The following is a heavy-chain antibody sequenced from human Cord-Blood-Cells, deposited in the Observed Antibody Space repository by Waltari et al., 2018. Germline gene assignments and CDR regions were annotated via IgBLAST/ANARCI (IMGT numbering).Heavy chain of an antibody. J-gene: IGHJ4*01. Sequence: EVQLVVSGGGLVQTGGSLRLSCAASGFTFSSYWMSRVRQAPGEGVAWAANIKEDGREKYYVDSVKGRLTITRDNVKNSLYLQMNGLRDEDTSVYYCARDEVWGDFDYGGHGTLVTVSS. CDR3: ARDEVWGDFDY. V-gene: IGHV3-7*01. CDR2: IKEDGREK. D-gene: IGHD1-26*01. CDR1: GFTFSSYW.